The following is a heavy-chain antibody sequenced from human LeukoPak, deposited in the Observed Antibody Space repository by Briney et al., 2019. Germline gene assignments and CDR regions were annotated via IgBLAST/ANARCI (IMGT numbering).Heavy chain of an antibody. CDR3: AKDTRILWFGEADY. J-gene: IGHJ4*02. CDR1: GFTFRSYD. Sequence: GGTLRLSCAASGFTFRSYDMSWVRQAPGKGLEWVSGISGSGGSTYYADSVKGRFTISRDNSNNTVYLQMNSLRADDTAVFYSAKDTRILWFGEADYWGQGTLVTVSS. V-gene: IGHV3-23*01. D-gene: IGHD3-10*01. CDR2: ISGSGGST.